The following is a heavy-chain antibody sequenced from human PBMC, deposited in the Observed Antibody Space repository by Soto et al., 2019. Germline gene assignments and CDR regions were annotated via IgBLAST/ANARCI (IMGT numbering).Heavy chain of an antibody. D-gene: IGHD3-3*01. CDR3: AKDSMLRFLEWLFTN. CDR1: GFTFSSYG. V-gene: IGHV3-30*18. CDR2: ISYDGSNK. Sequence: GGSLRLSCAASGFTFSSYGMHWVRQAPGKGLEWVAVISYDGSNKYYADSVKGRFTISRDNSKNTLYLQMNSLRAEDTAVYYCAKDSMLRFLEWLFTNWGQGTTVTVSS. J-gene: IGHJ6*02.